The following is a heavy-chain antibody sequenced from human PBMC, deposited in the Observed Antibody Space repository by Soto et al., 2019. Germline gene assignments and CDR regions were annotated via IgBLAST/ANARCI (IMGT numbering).Heavy chain of an antibody. Sequence: GGSLRLSCAASGFTFSSYWMHWVRQAPGKGLVWVSRIHSDGSSTSYADSVKGRFTISRDNAKNTLYLQMNSLRAEDTAVYYCARGKPIAAAGIYYGMDVWGQGTTVTVSS. CDR3: ARGKPIAAAGIYYGMDV. CDR2: IHSDGSST. J-gene: IGHJ6*02. D-gene: IGHD6-13*01. CDR1: GFTFSSYW. V-gene: IGHV3-74*01.